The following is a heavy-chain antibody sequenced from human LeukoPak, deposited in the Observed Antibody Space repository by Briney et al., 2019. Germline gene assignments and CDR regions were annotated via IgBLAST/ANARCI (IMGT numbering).Heavy chain of an antibody. D-gene: IGHD2-21*01. J-gene: IGHJ3*01. CDR2: IFYSGST. CDR3: ASGDEFLDAFDV. V-gene: IGHV4-39*01. Sequence: SETLSLTCTVSGGSVSSSNYYWGWIRQPPGKGLEWIGNIFYSGSTNYNPSLKSRVTISVDTSKNQFSLKLSSVTAADTAVYYCASGDEFLDAFDVWGKGTTVTISS. CDR1: GGSVSSSNYY.